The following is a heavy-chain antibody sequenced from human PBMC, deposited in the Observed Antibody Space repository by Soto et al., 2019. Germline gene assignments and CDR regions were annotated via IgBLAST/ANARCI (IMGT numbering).Heavy chain of an antibody. Sequence: QITLKESGPTLVKPTQTLTLTCTFSGFSLSTSGVGVGWIRQPPGKALECLALIYWDDDKRYSPSLKSRLTIIKDXXKXQXVLTMTNMDPVDTATYFCAHRLCDSSCYWDVGYFDYWGRGTLVTVSS. D-gene: IGHD3-22*01. CDR2: IYWDDDK. V-gene: IGHV2-5*02. CDR3: AHRLCDSSCYWDVGYFDY. CDR1: GFSLSTSGVG. J-gene: IGHJ4*02.